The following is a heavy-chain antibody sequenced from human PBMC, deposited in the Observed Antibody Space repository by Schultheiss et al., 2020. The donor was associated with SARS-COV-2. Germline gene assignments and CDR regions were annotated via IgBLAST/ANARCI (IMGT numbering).Heavy chain of an antibody. CDR1: GYSFTSYW. V-gene: IGHV5-51*01. CDR2: IYPGDYDT. J-gene: IGHJ4*02. CDR3: ARLLGYCSGGSCYLGDY. Sequence: GGSLRLSCKGSGYSFTSYWIGWVRQMPGKGLEWMGIIYPGDYDTRYSPSFQGQVTISADKSISTAYLQWSSLKASDTAMYYCARLLGYCSGGSCYLGDYWGQGTLVTVSS. D-gene: IGHD2-15*01.